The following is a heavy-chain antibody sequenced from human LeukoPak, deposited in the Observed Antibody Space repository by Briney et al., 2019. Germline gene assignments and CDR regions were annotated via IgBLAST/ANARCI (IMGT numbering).Heavy chain of an antibody. D-gene: IGHD6-13*01. CDR1: GFAFNTYG. V-gene: IGHV3-33*03. CDR2: IWSDGSHE. CDR3: ASAAGAFDM. J-gene: IGHJ3*02. Sequence: GGSLRPSCAASGFAFNTYGMHWIRQAPGKGLEWVAVIWSDGSHEYYADSLKGRCTISRDNSRNMVYLQVNSLRVEDTAVYYCASAAGAFDMWGQGTLVTVSS.